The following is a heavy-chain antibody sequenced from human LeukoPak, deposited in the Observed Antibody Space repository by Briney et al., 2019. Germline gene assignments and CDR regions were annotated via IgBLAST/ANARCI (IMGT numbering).Heavy chain of an antibody. J-gene: IGHJ2*01. Sequence: SGASMRLSCAASGLTFTSEAMSWVRKAPGKGLEWVSGIRGCGGSTYYADSVKGRFTISRDSSKNTLYLQLNSLRAEDTAVYYCAKNGRSGPPPRYFDLWGRGTLVTVSS. CDR3: AKNGRSGPPPRYFDL. CDR1: GLTFTSEA. D-gene: IGHD1-26*01. CDR2: IRGCGGST. V-gene: IGHV3-23*01.